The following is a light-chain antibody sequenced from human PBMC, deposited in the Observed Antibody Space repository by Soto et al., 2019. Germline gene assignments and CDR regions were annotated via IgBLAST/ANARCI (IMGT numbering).Light chain of an antibody. Sequence: QSVLTQSSSASASQGSSVKLTCTLSSGHSSYIIAWHQQQPGKAPRYLMKLEGSGNYNKGSGVPDRFSGSSSGADRYLTISNLQSEDEADYYCETWDSNTRVFGGGTKLTVL. CDR1: SGHSSYI. J-gene: IGLJ2*01. V-gene: IGLV4-60*03. CDR3: ETWDSNTRV. CDR2: LEGSGNY.